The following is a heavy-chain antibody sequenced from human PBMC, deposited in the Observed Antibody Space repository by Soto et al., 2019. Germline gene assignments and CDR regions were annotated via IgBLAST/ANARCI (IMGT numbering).Heavy chain of an antibody. CDR3: ARQRTTVVTQAYFAH. CDR1: GESISSSSYY. Sequence: SETLSLTCIVSGESISSSSYYWGWIRQPPGKGLEWIGRIYYSGRTYYNPSFKSRVTISIDTSKNQFSLKLSSVTATDTAVYYCARQRTTVVTQAYFAHWGQGALVTVSS. CDR2: IYYSGRT. J-gene: IGHJ4*02. D-gene: IGHD2-21*02. V-gene: IGHV4-39*01.